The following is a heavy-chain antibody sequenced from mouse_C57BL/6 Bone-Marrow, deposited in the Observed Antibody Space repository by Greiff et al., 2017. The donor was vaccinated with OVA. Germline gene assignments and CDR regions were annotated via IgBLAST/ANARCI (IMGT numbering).Heavy chain of an antibody. CDR2: ISSGGSYT. CDR3: ARVYGNYESYAMDY. Sequence: EVKLEESGGDLVKPGGSLKLSCAASGFTFSSYGMSWVRQTPDKRLEWVATISSGGSYTYYPDSVKGRFTISRDNAKNTLYLQMSSLKSEDTAMYYCARVYGNYESYAMDYWGQGTSVTVSS. J-gene: IGHJ4*01. D-gene: IGHD2-1*01. CDR1: GFTFSSYG. V-gene: IGHV5-6*02.